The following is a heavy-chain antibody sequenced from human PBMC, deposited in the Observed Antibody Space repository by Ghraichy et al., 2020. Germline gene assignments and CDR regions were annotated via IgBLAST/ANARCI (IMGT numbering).Heavy chain of an antibody. CDR2: IYYSGST. CDR1: GGSISSSNYY. V-gene: IGHV4-39*01. D-gene: IGHD1-20*01. J-gene: IGHJ4*02. CDR3: ARQGYDSNYFDY. Sequence: SETLSLTCTVSGGSISSSNYYWGWIRQPPGEGLEWIGTIYYSGSTYYNPSLKSRVTISVDTSRNQFSLKLISVTAADTAMYYCARQGYDSNYFDYWGQGTLVTVCS.